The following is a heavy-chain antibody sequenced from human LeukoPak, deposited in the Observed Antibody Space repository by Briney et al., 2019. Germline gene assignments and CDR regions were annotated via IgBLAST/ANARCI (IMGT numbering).Heavy chain of an antibody. Sequence: GGSLRLSCAASGFTFSSYWMSWVRQAPGKGLEWVANIKQDGSEKYYVDSVKGRFTISRDNAKNSQYLQMNSLRAEDTAVYYCAREMWFGALNHFDNWGQGTLVTVSS. CDR2: IKQDGSEK. D-gene: IGHD3-10*01. J-gene: IGHJ4*02. CDR1: GFTFSSYW. V-gene: IGHV3-7*01. CDR3: AREMWFGALNHFDN.